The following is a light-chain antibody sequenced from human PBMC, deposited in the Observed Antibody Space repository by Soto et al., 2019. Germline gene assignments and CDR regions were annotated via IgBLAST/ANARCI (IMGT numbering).Light chain of an antibody. V-gene: IGKV3D-20*02. J-gene: IGKJ1*01. CDR1: QSVSSSY. CDR3: QQRSVWPWT. Sequence: IVMTQSPATLSVSPGERATLSCRASQSVSSSYLAWYQQKPGQAPRLLIYGASSRATGIPDRFSGSGSGTDFTLIISRLEPEDFAVFYCQQRSVWPWTFGQGTKVDIK. CDR2: GAS.